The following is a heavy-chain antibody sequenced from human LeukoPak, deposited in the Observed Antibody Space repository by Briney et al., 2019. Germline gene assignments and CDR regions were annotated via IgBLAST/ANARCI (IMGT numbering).Heavy chain of an antibody. CDR3: ARDKWVVPAAIKRGEANPRGQFDY. Sequence: GGSLRLSCAASGFAFSDYYMTWIRQAPGKGLEWVSYISSGGTTIYYADSVKGRFTISRDNAKNSLYLQMNSLRAEDTAVYYCARDKWVVPAAIKRGEANPRGQFDYWGQGTLVTVSS. J-gene: IGHJ4*02. D-gene: IGHD2-2*02. CDR2: ISSGGTTI. V-gene: IGHV3-11*04. CDR1: GFAFSDYY.